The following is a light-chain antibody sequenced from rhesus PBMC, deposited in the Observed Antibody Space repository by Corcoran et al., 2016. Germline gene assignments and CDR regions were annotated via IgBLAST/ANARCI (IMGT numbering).Light chain of an antibody. Sequence: DIQMTQSPSSLSVSVGDRVTITCRSSQDISSYLVWYQQKPGKAPKVLIYGASTLQGGVPSRFRGSGSGTDCTLTISSLQPEDFATYYCQQQNSYPLTFGGGTKVELK. CDR3: QQQNSYPLT. J-gene: IGKJ4*01. CDR2: GAS. CDR1: QDISSY. V-gene: IGKV1-25*02.